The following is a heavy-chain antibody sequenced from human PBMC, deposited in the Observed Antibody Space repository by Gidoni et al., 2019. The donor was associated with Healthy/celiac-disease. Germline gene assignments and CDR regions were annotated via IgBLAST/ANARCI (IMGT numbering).Heavy chain of an antibody. J-gene: IGHJ5*02. CDR3: TTDLVAAAGTRDYWFDP. D-gene: IGHD6-13*01. Sequence: EVQLVESGGGLVTPGGSLRLSCAASGFTFSNAWMRWVRQAPGKGLEWVGRIKSKTDGGTTDYAAPVKGRFTISRDDSKNTLYLQMNSLKTEDTAVYYCTTDLVAAAGTRDYWFDPWGQGTLVTVSS. CDR2: IKSKTDGGTT. V-gene: IGHV3-15*01. CDR1: GFTFSNAW.